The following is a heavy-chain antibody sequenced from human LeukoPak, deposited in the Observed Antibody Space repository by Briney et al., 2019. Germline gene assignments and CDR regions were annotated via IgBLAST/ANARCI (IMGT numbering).Heavy chain of an antibody. V-gene: IGHV3-23*01. CDR3: ARGGSYSLAIGY. CDR1: GFTFNSYA. Sequence: GGSLRLSCAASGFTFNSYAMSWVRQAPGKGLEWVSVISGSGGGTYYAESVKGRFTISGDNSKKTLYLQMNSLRAEDTAVYFCARGGSYSLAIGYWGQGTLVTVSS. D-gene: IGHD1-26*01. J-gene: IGHJ4*02. CDR2: ISGSGGGT.